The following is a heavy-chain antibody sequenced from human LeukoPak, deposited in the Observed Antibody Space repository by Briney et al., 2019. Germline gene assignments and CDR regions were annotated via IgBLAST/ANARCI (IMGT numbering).Heavy chain of an antibody. J-gene: IGHJ6*03. CDR1: GGSISSSLYY. CDR2: IYYTGST. CDR3: AREKNYYGSGNYGYYYYMDV. Sequence: PSETLSLTCTVSGGSISSSLYYWGWTRQPPGKGLEWIGSIYYTGSTYYNPSLKSRVTISVDMSKNRFSLKLSSVTAADTAVYYCAREKNYYGSGNYGYYYYMDVWGKGTTVTVSS. D-gene: IGHD3-10*01. V-gene: IGHV4-39*02.